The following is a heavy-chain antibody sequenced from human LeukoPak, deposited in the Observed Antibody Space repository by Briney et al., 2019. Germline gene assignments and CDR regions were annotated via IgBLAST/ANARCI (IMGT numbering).Heavy chain of an antibody. CDR3: AREYSSSSPDPFYYYYYYMDV. V-gene: IGHV3-7*01. Sequence: GGSLRLSCAASGFTFSSYWMSWVRQAPGKGLEWVANITQDGSEKYYVDSVKGRFTISRDNAKNSLYLQMNSLRAEDTAVYYCAREYSSSSPDPFYYYYYYMDVWGKGTTVTVSS. J-gene: IGHJ6*03. D-gene: IGHD6-6*01. CDR1: GFTFSSYW. CDR2: ITQDGSEK.